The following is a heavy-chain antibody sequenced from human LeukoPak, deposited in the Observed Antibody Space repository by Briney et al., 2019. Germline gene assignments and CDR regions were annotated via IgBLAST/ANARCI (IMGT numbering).Heavy chain of an antibody. D-gene: IGHD3-22*01. J-gene: IGHJ4*02. CDR1: GFSFSSYA. V-gene: IGHV3-9*01. CDR3: AKDSTYYYDSSGYDY. CDR2: ISWNSGSI. Sequence: GGSLRLSCAASGFSFSSYAMHWVRQAPGKGLEWVSGISWNSGSIGYADSVKGRFTISRDNAKNSLYLQMNSLRAEDTALYYCAKDSTYYYDSSGYDYWGQGTLVTVSS.